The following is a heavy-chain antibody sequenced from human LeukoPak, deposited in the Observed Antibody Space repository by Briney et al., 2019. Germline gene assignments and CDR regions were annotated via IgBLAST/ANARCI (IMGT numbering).Heavy chain of an antibody. CDR1: GFTFSSYA. CDR2: IWYDGSNK. J-gene: IGHJ3*02. CDR3: ARPGGDCSGGSCDDAFDI. V-gene: IGHV3-33*08. D-gene: IGHD2-15*01. Sequence: GGSLRLSCAASGFTFSSYAMSWVRQAPGKGLEWVAVIWYDGSNKYYADSVKGRFTISRDNSKNTLYLQMNSLRAEDTAVYYCARPGGDCSGGSCDDAFDIWGQGTMVTVSS.